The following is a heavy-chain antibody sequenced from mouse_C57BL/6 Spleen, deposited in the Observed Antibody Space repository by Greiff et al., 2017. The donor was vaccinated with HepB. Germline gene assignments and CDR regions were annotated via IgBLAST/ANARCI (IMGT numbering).Heavy chain of an antibody. CDR2: ISNFAYSI. CDR1: GFTFSDYG. CDR3: ARLSEWYFDV. J-gene: IGHJ1*03. D-gene: IGHD3-1*01. Sequence: EVMLVESGGGLVQPGGSLKLSCAASGFTFSDYGMAWVRQAPRKGPEWVAFISNFAYSIYYADTVTGRFTISRENAKNTLYLERSSLRSEDTAMYYCARLSEWYFDVWGTGTTVTVSS. V-gene: IGHV5-15*04.